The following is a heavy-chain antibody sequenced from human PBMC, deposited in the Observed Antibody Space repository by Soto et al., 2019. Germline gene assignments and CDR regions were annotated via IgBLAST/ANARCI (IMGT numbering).Heavy chain of an antibody. CDR1: GFAFTSYW. CDR2: INPDGSEK. CDR3: SRSLDS. V-gene: IGHV3-7*01. Sequence: PGGSLRLSCEASGFAFTSYWMDWVRQTPGKGLEWVANINPDGSEKHYVDSVKGRFTISRDNANNLVYLQMSSLTAEDSALYYCSRSLDSWGQGTRVTVSS. J-gene: IGHJ4*02.